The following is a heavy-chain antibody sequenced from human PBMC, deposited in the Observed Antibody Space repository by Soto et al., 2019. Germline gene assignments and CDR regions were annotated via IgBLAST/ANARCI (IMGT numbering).Heavy chain of an antibody. V-gene: IGHV3-30*18. D-gene: IGHD4-4*01. CDR1: GFTFSSYG. J-gene: IGHJ5*02. CDR3: AKVPIGLSTGWFDP. CDR2: ISYDGSNK. Sequence: VGSLRLSCAASGFTFSSYGMHWVRQVPGKGLEWVAVISYDGSNKYYADSVKGRFTISRDNSKDTLYLQMNSLRAEDTAVYYCAKVPIGLSTGWFDPWGQGTRVT.